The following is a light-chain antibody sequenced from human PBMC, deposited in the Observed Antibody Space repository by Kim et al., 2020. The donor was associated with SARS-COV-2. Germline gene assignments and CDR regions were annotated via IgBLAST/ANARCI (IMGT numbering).Light chain of an antibody. Sequence: EVVLTQSPGTLSLSPGERATLSCRASQSVSSSHLAWYQQKPGQGPRLLLSGASSRATGIPDRFSGSGSGTDFTLTISRLEPEDFAVYYCHHFGSSCTFGQGTKVDIK. J-gene: IGKJ2*02. V-gene: IGKV3-20*01. CDR3: HHFGSSCT. CDR2: GAS. CDR1: QSVSSSH.